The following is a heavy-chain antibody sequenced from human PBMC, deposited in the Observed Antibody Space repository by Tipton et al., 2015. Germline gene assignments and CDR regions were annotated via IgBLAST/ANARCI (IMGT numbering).Heavy chain of an antibody. D-gene: IGHD1-1*01. J-gene: IGHJ4*02. V-gene: IGHV4-59*08. CDR1: GGSIDSYY. CDR3: ARHGAGTTIIDY. CDR2: IYYSGST. Sequence: TLSLTCSVSGGSIDSYYWSWIRQPPGKGLDWIGYIYYSGSTNYNPSLKSRVSISVDTSKSQFFLRLNSVTAADTAVYYCARHGAGTTIIDYWGQGSLVTVSS.